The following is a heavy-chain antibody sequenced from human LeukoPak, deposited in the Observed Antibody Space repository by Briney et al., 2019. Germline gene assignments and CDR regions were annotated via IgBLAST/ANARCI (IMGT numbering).Heavy chain of an antibody. J-gene: IGHJ6*02. Sequence: SETLSLTCAVYGGSFSGYYWSWIRQPPGEGLEWIGEINHSGSTNYNPSLKSRVTISVDTSKNQFSLKLSSVTAADTAVYYCARGNPSGYYTYYYYGMGVWGQGTTVTVSS. V-gene: IGHV4-34*01. D-gene: IGHD3-3*01. CDR3: ARGNPSGYYTYYYYGMGV. CDR2: INHSGST. CDR1: GGSFSGYY.